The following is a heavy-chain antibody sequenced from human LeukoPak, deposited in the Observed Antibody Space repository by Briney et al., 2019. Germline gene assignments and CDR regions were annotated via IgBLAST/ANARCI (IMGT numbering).Heavy chain of an antibody. CDR1: GFTFSSYS. V-gene: IGHV3-21*01. D-gene: IGHD6-19*01. CDR3: ARDISSGWYQRSDEFDY. Sequence: PAESLRLSCAVSGFTFSSYSMNWVRQPPGKGLEWVSSISSSSSYIYYADSVKGRFTISRDNAENSLYLQMNSLRAEDTAVYYCARDISSGWYQRSDEFDYWGQGTLVTVSS. CDR2: ISSSSSYI. J-gene: IGHJ4*02.